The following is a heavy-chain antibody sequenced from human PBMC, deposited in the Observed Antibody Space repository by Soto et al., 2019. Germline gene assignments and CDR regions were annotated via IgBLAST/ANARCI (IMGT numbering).Heavy chain of an antibody. CDR1: GFTFSSYA. Sequence: GGSLRLSCAASGFTFSSYAMSWVRQATGKGLEWVSAISGSGGSTYYADSVKGRFTISRDNSKNTLYLQMNSLRAEDTAVYYCAKDMGDSSGYYLFDYWGQGTLVTVSS. D-gene: IGHD3-22*01. J-gene: IGHJ4*02. V-gene: IGHV3-23*01. CDR2: ISGSGGST. CDR3: AKDMGDSSGYYLFDY.